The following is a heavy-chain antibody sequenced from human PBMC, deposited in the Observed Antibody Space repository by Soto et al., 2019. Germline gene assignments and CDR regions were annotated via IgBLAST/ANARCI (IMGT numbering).Heavy chain of an antibody. D-gene: IGHD3-10*01. V-gene: IGHV4-39*01. CDR3: ARPYYYGSGSYYPPFDY. CDR1: GGSISSSSYY. Sequence: SETLSLTCTVSGGSISSSSYYWGWIRQPPGKGLEWIGSIYYSGSTYYNPSLKSRVTISVDTSKNQFSLKLSSVTAADTAVYYCARPYYYGSGSYYPPFDYCGQGTLVTVSS. J-gene: IGHJ4*02. CDR2: IYYSGST.